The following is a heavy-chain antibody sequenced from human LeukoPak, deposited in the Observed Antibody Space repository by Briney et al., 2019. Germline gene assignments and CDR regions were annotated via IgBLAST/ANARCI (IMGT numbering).Heavy chain of an antibody. CDR3: AKSITMIVVRIDAFDI. J-gene: IGHJ3*02. D-gene: IGHD3-22*01. Sequence: PGGSLRLSCAASGFTFDDYAMHCVRQAPGKGLEWVSGISWNGGSTGYADSVKGRFTISRDNAKNSLYLQMNSLRAEDTALYYCAKSITMIVVRIDAFDIWGQGTMVTVSS. CDR2: ISWNGGST. V-gene: IGHV3-9*01. CDR1: GFTFDDYA.